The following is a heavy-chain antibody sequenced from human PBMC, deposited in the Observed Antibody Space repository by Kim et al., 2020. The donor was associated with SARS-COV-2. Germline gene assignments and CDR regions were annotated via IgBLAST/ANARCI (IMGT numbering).Heavy chain of an antibody. Sequence: SETLSLTCAVYGCSISSSSYYWGWIRQPPGKGLDLIGSIYYSGSTYYNPSLKSRVTISVDTSKNQFSLKLSPVTAADTAEYYCARHRRVDSSAPAFDYWGQGTLVTVSS. V-gene: IGHV4-39*01. CDR3: ARHRRVDSSAPAFDY. CDR2: IYYSGST. CDR1: GCSISSSSYY. J-gene: IGHJ4*02. D-gene: IGHD6-19*01.